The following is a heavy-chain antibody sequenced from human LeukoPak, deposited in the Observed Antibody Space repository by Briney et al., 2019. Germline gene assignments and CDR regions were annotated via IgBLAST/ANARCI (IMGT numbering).Heavy chain of an antibody. CDR2: IYYSGST. D-gene: IGHD1-26*01. Sequence: SETLSLTCTVSGGSISSYYWSWIRQPPGKGLESSGYIYYSGSTNYNPSLKSRVTISVDTSKNQFSLKLSSVTAADTAVYYCARARSGSYTVYFDYWGQGTLVTVSS. J-gene: IGHJ4*02. V-gene: IGHV4-59*01. CDR1: GGSISSYY. CDR3: ARARSGSYTVYFDY.